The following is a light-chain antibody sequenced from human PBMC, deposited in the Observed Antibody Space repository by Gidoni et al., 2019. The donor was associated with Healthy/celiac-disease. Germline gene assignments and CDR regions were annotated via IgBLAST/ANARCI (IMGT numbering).Light chain of an antibody. Sequence: DIVITQSPDPLAVSLGERATINCKSSQRVLYSSNNKNYLAWYQQKPGQPPKLLIYWASTRESGVPDRFSGSGSGTDFTLTISSLQAEDVAVYYCQQYYSTPQTFGGGTKVEIK. CDR2: WAS. CDR3: QQYYSTPQT. CDR1: QRVLYSSNNKNY. V-gene: IGKV4-1*01. J-gene: IGKJ4*01.